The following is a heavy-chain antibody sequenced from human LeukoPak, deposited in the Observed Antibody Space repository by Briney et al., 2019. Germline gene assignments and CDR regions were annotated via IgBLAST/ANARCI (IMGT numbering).Heavy chain of an antibody. J-gene: IGHJ5*02. CDR1: GYTFIDYY. CDR2: INPNTGGT. V-gene: IGHV1-2*02. CDR3: ARDVFAAFSTHHKFDP. Sequence: ASVKVSCKASGYTFIDYYMHWVRQAPGQGLEWVGWINPNTGGTDYAQKYQGRVTMTSDTSISTAYMELSRLESADTAIYYCARDVFAAFSTHHKFDPWGQGTLVTVSS. D-gene: IGHD3-10*02.